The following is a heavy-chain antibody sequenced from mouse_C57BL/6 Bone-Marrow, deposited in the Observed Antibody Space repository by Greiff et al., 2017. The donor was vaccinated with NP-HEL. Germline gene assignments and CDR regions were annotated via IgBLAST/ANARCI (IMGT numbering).Heavy chain of an antibody. V-gene: IGHV5-9*01. D-gene: IGHD3-2*02. CDR1: GFTFSSYT. Sequence: EVQRVESGGGLVKPGGSLKLSCAASGFTFSSYTMSWVRQTPEKRLEWVATISGGGGNTYYPDSVKGRFTISRDNAKNTLYLQMSSLRSEDTALYYCARQRQLRLRGSYFDYWGQGTTLTVSS. CDR3: ARQRQLRLRGSYFDY. J-gene: IGHJ2*01. CDR2: ISGGGGNT.